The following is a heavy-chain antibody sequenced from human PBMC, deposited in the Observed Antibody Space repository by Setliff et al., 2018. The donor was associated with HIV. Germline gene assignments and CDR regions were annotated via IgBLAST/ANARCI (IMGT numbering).Heavy chain of an antibody. V-gene: IGHV1-24*01. D-gene: IGHD3-22*01. CDR2: FDPEYDKT. Sequence: GASVKVSCKVSGYTPTELSIHWVRQAPGKGLEWMGGFDPEYDKTFYAQKFQGRVTMSEDTSTDTAYMELTSLRSEDTAVYYCATRAYDSSGYLRSRVSGAAFDIWGQGTMVTVS. CDR1: GYTPTELS. CDR3: ATRAYDSSGYLRSRVSGAAFDI. J-gene: IGHJ3*02.